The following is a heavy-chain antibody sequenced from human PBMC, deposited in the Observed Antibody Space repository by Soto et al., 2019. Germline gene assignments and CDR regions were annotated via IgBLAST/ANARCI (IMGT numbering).Heavy chain of an antibody. CDR1: GGSFSDYY. D-gene: IGHD3-3*01. J-gene: IGHJ4*02. CDR2: VNHGGST. Sequence: QVQLQPWGAGLLKPSETLSLTCPVNGGSFSDYYWTWIRQPPGKGLEWIGEVNHGGSTHYNPSLKSRVSISVDTSKKQFSLNLTSVTAADTAVYYCAREWWSGSLIGGSLGGEGTLVTVSS. V-gene: IGHV4-34*01. CDR3: AREWWSGSLIGGSL.